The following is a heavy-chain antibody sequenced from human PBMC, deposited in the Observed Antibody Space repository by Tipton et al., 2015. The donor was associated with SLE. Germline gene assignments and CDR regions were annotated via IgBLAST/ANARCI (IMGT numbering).Heavy chain of an antibody. V-gene: IGHV4-31*03. CDR2: ISYSGTT. J-gene: IGHJ6*03. CDR1: GASLTSGYYY. D-gene: IGHD4-17*01. Sequence: LSLPCNVSGASLTSGYYYFTWIRQHPGKGLDWIGYISYSGTTYYNPSLKSRVTISGDTSKNQVSLRLTSVSAEDTAVYYCASTHSTVPARPNYYYYMDVWGTGTTVTVSS. CDR3: ASTHSTVPARPNYYYYMDV.